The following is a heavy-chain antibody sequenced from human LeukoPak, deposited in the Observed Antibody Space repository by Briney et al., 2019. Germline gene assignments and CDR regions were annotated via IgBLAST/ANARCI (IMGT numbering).Heavy chain of an antibody. D-gene: IGHD1-26*01. V-gene: IGHV3-7*03. J-gene: IGHJ4*02. Sequence: GGSLRLSCAASGFTFSTYFMSWVRQAPGKGLEWVANLHPDGSHQYYVDSVRGRFTISRDNAKNSLYLQMNSLRAEDTAVYYCARDRRGSYSRPYYFDYWGQGTLVTVSS. CDR2: LHPDGSHQ. CDR1: GFTFSTYF. CDR3: ARDRRGSYSRPYYFDY.